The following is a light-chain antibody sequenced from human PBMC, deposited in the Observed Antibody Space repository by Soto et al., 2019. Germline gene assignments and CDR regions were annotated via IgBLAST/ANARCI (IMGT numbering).Light chain of an antibody. CDR3: QQYDNLLFT. CDR1: QDINNY. V-gene: IGKV1-33*01. Sequence: DIQLTQSPSSLSASVGDRVIISCQASQDINNYLNWYQQKPGKAPKLLIYDASNLERGVPSRFSGTGSGTEFTFTISSLQPEDIATYYCQQYDNLLFTFGPGTKVDIK. CDR2: DAS. J-gene: IGKJ3*01.